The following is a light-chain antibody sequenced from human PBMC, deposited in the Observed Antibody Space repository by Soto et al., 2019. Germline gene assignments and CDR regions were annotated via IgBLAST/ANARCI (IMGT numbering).Light chain of an antibody. CDR2: KAS. V-gene: IGKV1-5*03. CDR1: QSISRW. CDR3: QQYNSYSIT. Sequence: DIQMTQSPSTLSASVRDRVTITCRASQSISRWLDWYQQKPGKAPKLLIYKASNLQSGVPSRFSGSGSGTEFSLTISSLQLDDFAVYYCQQYNSYSITFGQGTRLEMK. J-gene: IGKJ5*01.